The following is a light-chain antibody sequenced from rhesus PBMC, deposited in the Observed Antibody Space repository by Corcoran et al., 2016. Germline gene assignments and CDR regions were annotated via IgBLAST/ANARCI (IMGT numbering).Light chain of an antibody. Sequence: QVILTQSPVTLSLSPGERATLSCRASQSVSTYLAWYQQKPGQAPRLLIYGASSRATGIPDRFSGSGSGTDFTLTIASLEPEDAGVYHCYQHSSGLTFGGGTKVEIK. CDR1: QSVSTY. J-gene: IGKJ4*01. V-gene: IGKV3-10*01. CDR3: YQHSSGLT. CDR2: GAS.